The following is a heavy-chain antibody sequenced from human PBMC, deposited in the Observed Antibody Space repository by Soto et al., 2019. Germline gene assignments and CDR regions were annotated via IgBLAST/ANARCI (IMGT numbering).Heavy chain of an antibody. CDR2: IYYSGST. J-gene: IGHJ6*02. D-gene: IGHD4-17*01. CDR3: ARGTTNRPKTRYYYYYGMDV. Sequence: SETLSLTCTVSGGSISSSSYYWGWIRQPPGKGLEWIGSIYYSGSTYYNPSLKSRVTISVDTSKNQFSLKLSSVTAADTAVYYCARGTTNRPKTRYYYYYGMDVWGQGTTVTVSS. CDR1: GGSISSSSYY. V-gene: IGHV4-39*01.